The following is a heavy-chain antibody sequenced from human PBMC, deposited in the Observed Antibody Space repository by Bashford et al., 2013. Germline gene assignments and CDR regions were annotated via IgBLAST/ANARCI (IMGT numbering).Heavy chain of an antibody. CDR1: GFTFSNSW. CDR3: AGNPGGTYGYFAY. V-gene: IGHV3-74*01. D-gene: IGHD1-14*01. J-gene: IGHJ4*02. CDR2: LKSDGRST. Sequence: VHTLGSLRLSCVVSGFTFSNSWMHWVRQAPGQGLVWVSRLKSDGRSTNYADSVKGRFTISRDSAKNTLYLQMNNLRAEDTAVYYCAGNPGGTYGYFAYWGQGTLVTVSS.